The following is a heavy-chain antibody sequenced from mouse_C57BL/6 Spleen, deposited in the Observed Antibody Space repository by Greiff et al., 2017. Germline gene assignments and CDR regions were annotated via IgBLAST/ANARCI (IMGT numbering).Heavy chain of an antibody. Sequence: VQLQQSGPELVKPGASVKISCKASGYSFTGYYMNWVKQSPEKSLEWIGEFNPSTGGTTYNQKFKAKATLTVDKSSSTAYMQLKSLTSEDSAVYYCARLSMDYWGQGTSVTVSS. CDR3: ARLSMDY. J-gene: IGHJ4*01. CDR1: GYSFTGYY. V-gene: IGHV1-42*01. CDR2: FNPSTGGT.